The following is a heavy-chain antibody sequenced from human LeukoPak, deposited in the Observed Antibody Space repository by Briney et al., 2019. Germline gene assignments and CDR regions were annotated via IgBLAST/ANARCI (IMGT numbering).Heavy chain of an antibody. Sequence: PGGTLRLSCAASGFTFRSYGMNWVRQAPGKGLEWVSAISSSGSSTYYADSVKGRFTISRDNSKNTLYLQMNSLRAEDTAVYYCAKLRSAMIVVADYFDYWGQGTLVTVSS. J-gene: IGHJ4*02. CDR3: AKLRSAMIVVADYFDY. CDR1: GFTFRSYG. CDR2: ISSSGSST. V-gene: IGHV3-23*01. D-gene: IGHD3-22*01.